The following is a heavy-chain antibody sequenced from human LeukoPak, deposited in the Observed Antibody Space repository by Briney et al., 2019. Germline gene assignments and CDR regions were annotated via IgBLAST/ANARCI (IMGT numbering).Heavy chain of an antibody. J-gene: IGHJ5*02. CDR1: GGSISSHYY. CDR2: IYYSGST. D-gene: IGHD1-26*01. Sequence: SETLSLTCTVSGGSISSHYYWAWIRQPPGKGLEWIGTIYYSGSTYHNPSLKSRVTISVDTSKNQFSLKLSSVTAADTAVYYCARDPSPFYSGSYLGFDPWGQGTLVTVSS. CDR3: ARDPSPFYSGSYLGFDP. V-gene: IGHV4-39*07.